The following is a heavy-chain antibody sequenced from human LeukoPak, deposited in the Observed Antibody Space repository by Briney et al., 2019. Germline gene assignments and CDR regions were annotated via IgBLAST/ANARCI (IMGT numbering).Heavy chain of an antibody. D-gene: IGHD4-23*01. CDR3: AKAGGYGGNSWPDY. CDR1: GFTFSSYA. Sequence: PGGSLRLSCAASGFTFSSYAMSWVRQAPGKGLEWVSAISGSGGSTYYADSVKGWFTISRDNSKNTLYLQMNSLRAEDTAVFYCAKAGGYGGNSWPDYWGQGTLVTVSS. CDR2: ISGSGGST. J-gene: IGHJ4*02. V-gene: IGHV3-23*01.